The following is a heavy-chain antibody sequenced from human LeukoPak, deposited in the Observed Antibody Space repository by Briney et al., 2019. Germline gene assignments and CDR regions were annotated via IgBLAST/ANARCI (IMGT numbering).Heavy chain of an antibody. CDR3: ARDESISILWW. D-gene: IGHD2-21*01. CDR2: INPSGGST. Sequence: EASVKVSCKASGYTFTNYYMHWVRQAPGQGLEWMGIINPSGGSTNYAQKSQGRVTMTRDTSTSTVYMELSSLRSEDTAVYYCARDESISILWWWGQGTLVTVSS. V-gene: IGHV1-46*01. J-gene: IGHJ1*01. CDR1: GYTFTNYY.